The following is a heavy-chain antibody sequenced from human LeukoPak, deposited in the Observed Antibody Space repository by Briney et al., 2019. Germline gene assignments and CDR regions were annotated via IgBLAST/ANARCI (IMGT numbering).Heavy chain of an antibody. D-gene: IGHD1-26*01. Sequence: GRSLRLSCAASGFTFSSYAMHWVRQAPGKGLEWVAVISYDGSNKYYADSVKGRFTISRDNSKNTLYLQMNSLRAEDTAVYYCAKTGWDDAFDIWGQGTMVTVSS. J-gene: IGHJ3*02. CDR1: GFTFSSYA. CDR3: AKTGWDDAFDI. V-gene: IGHV3-30-3*01. CDR2: ISYDGSNK.